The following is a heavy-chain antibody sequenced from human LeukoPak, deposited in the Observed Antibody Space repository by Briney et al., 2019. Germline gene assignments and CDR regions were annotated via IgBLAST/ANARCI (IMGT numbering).Heavy chain of an antibody. CDR2: MRPKKSDT. CDR1: GYSFTTYD. Sequence: ASVKVSCKASGYSFTTYDINWVRRAPGQGLEWMGWMRPKKSDTGYARKFQDRVTLTWNISTDTAYMELNSLTAEDTAVYFCAGGPPEDTSSGYWGQGTLVTVSS. V-gene: IGHV1-8*01. CDR3: AGGPPEDTSSGY. J-gene: IGHJ4*02. D-gene: IGHD3-22*01.